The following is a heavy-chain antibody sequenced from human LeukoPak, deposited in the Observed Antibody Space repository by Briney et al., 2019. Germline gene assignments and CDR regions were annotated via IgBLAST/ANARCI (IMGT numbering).Heavy chain of an antibody. J-gene: IGHJ6*03. CDR2: IKQDGSEK. V-gene: IGHV3-7*01. CDR3: ARNFSSGYYPTYYYYYMDV. CDR1: AFTFSRYW. Sequence: GGSLRLSCAASAFTFSRYWTTWVRQAPGKGLEWVANIKQDGSEKYYVDSVKGRFTISRDNAKNSLYLQMNSLRAEDTAVYYCARNFSSGYYPTYYYYYMDVWGKGTTVTVSS. D-gene: IGHD3-22*01.